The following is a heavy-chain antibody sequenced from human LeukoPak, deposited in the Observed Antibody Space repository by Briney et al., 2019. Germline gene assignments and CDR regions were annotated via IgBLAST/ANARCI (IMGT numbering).Heavy chain of an antibody. CDR1: GFTFSSYG. CDR2: IFSGGST. V-gene: IGHV3-23*03. D-gene: IGHD6-19*01. J-gene: IGHJ4*02. Sequence: PGGSLRLSCAASGFTFSSYGMSWVRQAPGKGLEWVSVIFSGGSTYYADSVKGRFTISRDYSKNTLYLQMNSLRAEDTAVYYCARDSSGLDYWGQGTLVTVSS. CDR3: ARDSSGLDY.